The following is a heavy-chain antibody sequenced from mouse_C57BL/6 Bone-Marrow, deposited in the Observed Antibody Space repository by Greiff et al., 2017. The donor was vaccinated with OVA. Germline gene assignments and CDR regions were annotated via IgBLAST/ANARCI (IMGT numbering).Heavy chain of an antibody. CDR1: GFTFSSYT. Sequence: EVKLMESGGGLVKPGGSLKLSCAASGFTFSSYTMSWVRQTPEKRLEWVATISGGGGNTYYPDSVKGRFTLSRDNAKNTLYLQMSRLRAEDTALYYCARGAYYDYDDWGQGTTLTVSS. CDR2: ISGGGGNT. J-gene: IGHJ2*01. CDR3: ARGAYYDYDD. D-gene: IGHD2-4*01. V-gene: IGHV5-9*01.